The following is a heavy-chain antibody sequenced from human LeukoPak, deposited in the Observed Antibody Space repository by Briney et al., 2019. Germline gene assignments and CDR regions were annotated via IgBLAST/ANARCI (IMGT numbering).Heavy chain of an antibody. V-gene: IGHV7-4-1*02. D-gene: IGHD1-26*01. CDR3: ARSNPGAPLDY. CDR2: INTNTGNP. J-gene: IGHJ4*02. Sequence: ASVKVSCKASGYTFTGYAIHWVRQAPGQGLEWMGWINTNTGNPAYAQGFTGRFVFSLDTSVSTAYLQISSLKAEDTAVYYCARSNPGAPLDYWGQGTLVTVSS. CDR1: GYTFTGYA.